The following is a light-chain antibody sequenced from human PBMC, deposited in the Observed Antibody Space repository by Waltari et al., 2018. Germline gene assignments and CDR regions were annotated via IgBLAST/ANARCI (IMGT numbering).Light chain of an antibody. Sequence: QVVLTQSPSASASLGASVKLICTLSSGHSSYAITWPQQEPEKGPRYLMKLKSDGSHTKGDGIPARFSGSSSGAERYLTISSLQPEDEADYYCQTWGSDIGVVFGGGTKLTVL. CDR1: SGHSSYA. CDR3: QTWGSDIGVV. J-gene: IGLJ3*02. CDR2: LKSDGSH. V-gene: IGLV4-69*01.